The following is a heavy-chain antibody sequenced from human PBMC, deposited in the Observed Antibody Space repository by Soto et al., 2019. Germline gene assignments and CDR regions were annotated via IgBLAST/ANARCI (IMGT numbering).Heavy chain of an antibody. CDR3: STGPSYGDYVTGPGYFDL. J-gene: IGHJ2*01. CDR2: IIPIFGTA. D-gene: IGHD4-17*01. V-gene: IGHV1-69*01. CDR1: GGTFSSYA. Sequence: QVQLVQSGAEVKKPGSSVKVSCQASGGTFSSYAISWVRQAPGQGLEWMGGIIPIFGTANYAQKFQGRVTINADESTSTAYMELSSLRSEDTAVYYWSTGPSYGDYVTGPGYFDLCGRGTVVTVSS.